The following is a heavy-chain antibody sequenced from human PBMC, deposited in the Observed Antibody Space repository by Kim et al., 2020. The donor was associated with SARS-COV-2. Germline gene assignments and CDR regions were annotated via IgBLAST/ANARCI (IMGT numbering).Heavy chain of an antibody. V-gene: IGHV3-33*06. CDR2: IWYDGSNK. D-gene: IGHD5-12*01. CDR3: AKEGKILAYGMDV. CDR1: GFTFSSYA. Sequence: GGSLRLSCAASGFTFSSYAMHWVRQAPGKGLEWVAVIWYDGSNKYYADSVKGRFTISRDNSKNTLYLQMNSLRAEDTAVYYCAKEGKILAYGMDVWGQGTTVTVSS. J-gene: IGHJ6*02.